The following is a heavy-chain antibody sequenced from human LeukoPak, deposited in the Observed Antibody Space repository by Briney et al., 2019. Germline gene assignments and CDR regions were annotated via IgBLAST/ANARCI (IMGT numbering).Heavy chain of an antibody. D-gene: IGHD4-17*01. V-gene: IGHV3-48*03. CDR1: GGSISSFY. CDR2: ISTGGRTI. J-gene: IGHJ4*02. CDR3: ARGATVTYYFDH. Sequence: LSLTCTVSGGSISSFYWTWIRQHPGKGLEWLSYISTGGRTIKYADSVKGRFTISRDNARSSLFLQMTNLRVEDTAVYFCARGATVTYYFDHWGQGALVAVSS.